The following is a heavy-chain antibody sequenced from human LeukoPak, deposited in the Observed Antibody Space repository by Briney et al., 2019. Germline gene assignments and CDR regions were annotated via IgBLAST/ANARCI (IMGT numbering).Heavy chain of an antibody. J-gene: IGHJ4*02. Sequence: GGSLRLSCTASGFNFGIYGMHWVRQTPGKGLEWVAVMWDDGTNEYYVESVKGRFTISRDNGKRTLYLQMNSLRVEDTAVYYCAKEGRQWLVSAYFDYWGQGTLVTVSS. CDR3: AKEGRQWLVSAYFDY. D-gene: IGHD6-19*01. V-gene: IGHV3-33*06. CDR2: MWDDGTNE. CDR1: GFNFGIYG.